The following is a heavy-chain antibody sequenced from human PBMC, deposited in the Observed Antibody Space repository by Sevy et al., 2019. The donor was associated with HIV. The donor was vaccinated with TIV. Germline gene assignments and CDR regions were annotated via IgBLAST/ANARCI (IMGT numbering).Heavy chain of an antibody. Sequence: GGSLRLSCAGSGFTFSNYAITWVRKAPGKGLEWLSSLSGAGGTAYYPDSVKGRFTISRDNSKSTLYLEMNDLRADDTAVYYCAKGRQQWPSDYWGQGTLVTVSS. J-gene: IGHJ4*02. D-gene: IGHD6-19*01. V-gene: IGHV3-23*01. CDR1: GFTFSNYA. CDR3: AKGRQQWPSDY. CDR2: LSGAGGTA.